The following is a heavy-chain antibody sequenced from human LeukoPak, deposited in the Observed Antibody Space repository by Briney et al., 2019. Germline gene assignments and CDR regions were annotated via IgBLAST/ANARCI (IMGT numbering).Heavy chain of an antibody. Sequence: GGSLRLSCAASGFTFSSYHMNWVRQAPGKGLEWVSFISTSSTNVIYYADSVKGRFTISRDDARNSLYLQMNSLRVEDTAMYYCARRDDFDIWGQGTLVTVSS. CDR3: ARRDDFDI. J-gene: IGHJ3*02. CDR2: ISTSSTNVI. V-gene: IGHV3-48*04. CDR1: GFTFSSYH.